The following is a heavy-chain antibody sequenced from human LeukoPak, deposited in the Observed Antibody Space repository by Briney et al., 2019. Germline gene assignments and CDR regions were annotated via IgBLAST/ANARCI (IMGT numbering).Heavy chain of an antibody. V-gene: IGHV3-73*01. Sequence: GGSLRLSCAASGFTFSGSAMHWVRQASGKGLEWVGRIRSKANSYATAYAASVKGRFTISRDDSKNTAYLQMNSLRAEDTAIYYCATYRQVLLPSESWGQGTLVTVSS. J-gene: IGHJ5*02. D-gene: IGHD2-8*02. CDR2: IRSKANSYAT. CDR3: ATYRQVLLPSES. CDR1: GFTFSGSA.